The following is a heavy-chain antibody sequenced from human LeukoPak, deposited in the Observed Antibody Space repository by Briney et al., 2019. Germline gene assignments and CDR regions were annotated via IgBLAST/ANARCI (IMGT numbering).Heavy chain of an antibody. CDR2: IRSKANSYAT. CDR1: GFTFSGSA. Sequence: GTSLRLSCAASGFTFSGSAMHWVRQASGKGLEWVGRIRSKANSYATAYAASVKGRFTISRDDSKNTAYLQMNSLKTEDTAVYYCTRRGYYYMDVRGKGTTVTVSS. J-gene: IGHJ6*03. CDR3: TRRGYYYMDV. V-gene: IGHV3-73*01.